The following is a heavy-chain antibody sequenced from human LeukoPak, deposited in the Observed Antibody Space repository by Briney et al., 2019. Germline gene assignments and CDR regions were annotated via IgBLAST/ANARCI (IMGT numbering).Heavy chain of an antibody. CDR2: ISHHGSDK. J-gene: IGHJ3*02. CDR3: ARSSLLRYFDWLSYDAGWAFDI. Sequence: GGSLRLSCTASGFTFSNYAIHWVRQAPGKGLEWVAVISHHGSDKYADSVKGRFTISRENAKNSLYLQMNSLRAGDTAVYYCARSSLLRYFDWLSYDAGWAFDIWGQGTMVTVSS. CDR1: GFTFSNYA. V-gene: IGHV3-30*14. D-gene: IGHD3-9*01.